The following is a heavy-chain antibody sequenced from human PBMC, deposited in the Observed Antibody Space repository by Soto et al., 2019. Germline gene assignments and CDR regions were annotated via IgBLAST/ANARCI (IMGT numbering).Heavy chain of an antibody. Sequence: GGSLRLSCAASGFTFDDYAMHWVRQAPGKGLEWVSLISWDGGSTYYADSVKGRFTISRDNSKNSLYLQMNSLRAEDTALYYCAKDTSNSYYYYGMDFWGQGTTVTVSS. CDR1: GFTFDDYA. V-gene: IGHV3-43D*03. D-gene: IGHD4-4*01. J-gene: IGHJ6*02. CDR2: ISWDGGST. CDR3: AKDTSNSYYYYGMDF.